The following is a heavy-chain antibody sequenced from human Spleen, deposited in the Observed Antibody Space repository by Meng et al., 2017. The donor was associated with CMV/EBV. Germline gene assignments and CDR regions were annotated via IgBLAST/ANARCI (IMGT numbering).Heavy chain of an antibody. CDR1: GFIVNKYP. CDR2: IESGGDT. CDR3: ANPSRVGIFGNY. J-gene: IGHJ4*01. V-gene: IGHV3-23*01. D-gene: IGHD3-3*01. Sequence: GGSLRLSCAASGFIVNKYPMTWVRQAPRKGLEWVSTIESGGDTYYSDSVKGRFTISRDTSKNTLYLQMNRLRADDTAVYYCANPSRVGIFGNYWGQGTLVTVSS.